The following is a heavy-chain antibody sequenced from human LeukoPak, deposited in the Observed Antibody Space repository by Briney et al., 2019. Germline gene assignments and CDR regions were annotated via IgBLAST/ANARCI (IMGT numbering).Heavy chain of an antibody. J-gene: IGHJ4*02. Sequence: ASVKVSCKASGYTFTGYYMHWVRQAPGQGLEWMGRVNPNSGGTNYAQKFQGRVTMTRDTSICTAYMELSRLRSDDTAVYHCARDSEDIVVVVAAMWGQGTLVTVSS. CDR2: VNPNSGGT. V-gene: IGHV1-2*06. CDR1: GYTFTGYY. CDR3: ARDSEDIVVVVAAM. D-gene: IGHD2-15*01.